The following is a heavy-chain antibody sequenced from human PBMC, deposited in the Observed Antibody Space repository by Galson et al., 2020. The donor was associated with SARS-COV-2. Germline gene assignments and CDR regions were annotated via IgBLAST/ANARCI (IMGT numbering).Heavy chain of an antibody. Sequence: SETLSLTCAISGGSIGTYYLDWIRQPPGKGLEWIGDITPSGSTNYNPSLKSRVTVSVETSKNQFSLNLSSVTAADTAMYYCRAVLDAFDNWGQGTMVAVSS. D-gene: IGHD1-26*01. J-gene: IGHJ3*02. V-gene: IGHV4-34*01. CDR3: RAVLDAFDN. CDR1: GGSIGTYY. CDR2: ITPSGST.